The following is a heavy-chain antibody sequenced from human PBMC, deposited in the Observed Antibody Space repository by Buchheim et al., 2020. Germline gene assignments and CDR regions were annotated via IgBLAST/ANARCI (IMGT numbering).Heavy chain of an antibody. Sequence: EMQLVESGGGWVQPGESLRLSCAASGFTVSGNYMSWVRQAPGKGLEWVSLIYIDGTTHYGDSVKGRFTFSSDESRNTVFLQMNSLRPEDTGLYYCATGLYYYGSGADFWGQGTL. D-gene: IGHD3-10*01. V-gene: IGHV3-66*02. CDR1: GFTVSGNY. J-gene: IGHJ4*02. CDR2: IYIDGTT. CDR3: ATGLYYYGSGADF.